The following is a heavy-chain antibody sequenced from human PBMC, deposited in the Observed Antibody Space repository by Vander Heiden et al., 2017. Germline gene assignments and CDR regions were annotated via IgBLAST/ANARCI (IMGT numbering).Heavy chain of an antibody. D-gene: IGHD3-10*01. Sequence: EVQLLESGGGLLQPGGSLRLSCAASGFTFSSYAMSWVRQAPGRGLEWVSAISGSGGSTYYADSVKGRFTISRDNSKNTLYLQMNSLRAEDTAVYYCAKDTIWFGEGDAFDIWGQGTMVTVSS. CDR1: GFTFSSYA. V-gene: IGHV3-23*01. CDR3: AKDTIWFGEGDAFDI. J-gene: IGHJ3*02. CDR2: ISGSGGST.